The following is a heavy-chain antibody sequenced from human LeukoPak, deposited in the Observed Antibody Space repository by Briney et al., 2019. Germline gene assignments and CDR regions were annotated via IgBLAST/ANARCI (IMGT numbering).Heavy chain of an antibody. J-gene: IGHJ6*03. CDR2: INPNSGGT. CDR1: GYTFSGYY. Sequence: ASLKVSCKASGYTFSGYYMHWVRQAPGQGLGWMGWINPNSGGTNYAQKFQGRVTMTRDTSISTAYMDLSRLTSDDTAVYYCARVEEREKYCSSTSCYYYYYMDVWGKGTTVTVSS. CDR3: ARVEEREKYCSSTSCYYYYYMDV. V-gene: IGHV1-2*02. D-gene: IGHD2-2*01.